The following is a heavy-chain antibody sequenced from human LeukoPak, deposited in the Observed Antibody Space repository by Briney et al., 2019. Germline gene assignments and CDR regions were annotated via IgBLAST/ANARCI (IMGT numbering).Heavy chain of an antibody. V-gene: IGHV4-59*08. CDR3: ARSLRVPVVVVPAAAPGWFDP. CDR2: IYYSGTT. J-gene: IGHJ5*02. D-gene: IGHD2-15*01. Sequence: SETLSLTCTVSGGSISSYYWSWIRQPPGKGLEWIGYIYYSGTTNYNPSLKSRVTISVDTSKNQFSLKLTSVTAADTAVYYCARSLRVPVVVVPAAAPGWFDPWGQGTLVIVSS. CDR1: GGSISSYY.